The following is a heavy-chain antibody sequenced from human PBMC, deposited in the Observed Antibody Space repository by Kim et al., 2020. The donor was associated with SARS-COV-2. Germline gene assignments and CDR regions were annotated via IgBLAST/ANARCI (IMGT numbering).Heavy chain of an antibody. CDR3: ARDQSQAGPTTFDY. J-gene: IGHJ4*02. V-gene: IGHV3-74*01. D-gene: IGHD1-1*01. Sequence: TDSVKGRFTISRDNDKTTLYLQINSLRDEDTGVYYCARDQSQAGPTTFDYWGQGTPVTVSS.